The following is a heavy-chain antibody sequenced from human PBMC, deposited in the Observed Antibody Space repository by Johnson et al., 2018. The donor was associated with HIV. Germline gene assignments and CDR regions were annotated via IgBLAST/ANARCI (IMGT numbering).Heavy chain of an antibody. Sequence: VQLVESGGGLVQPGGSLRLSCAASGFTFDDYGMSWVRQAPGKGLEWVSGISWNSGSIGYADSVRGRFTISRDNAKNSLYLQVNSLRADDTALYYCAKVFKVRVAGAFDIWGQGTMVTVSS. D-gene: IGHD6-19*01. J-gene: IGHJ3*02. V-gene: IGHV3-9*01. CDR2: ISWNSGSI. CDR3: AKVFKVRVAGAFDI. CDR1: GFTFDDYG.